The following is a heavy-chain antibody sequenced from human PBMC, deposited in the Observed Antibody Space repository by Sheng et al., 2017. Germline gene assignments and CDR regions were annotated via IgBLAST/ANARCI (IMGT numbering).Heavy chain of an antibody. J-gene: IGHJ4*01. Sequence: EVQLVESGGGLVKSGGSLRLSCAGSGFTFSDYSINWVRQAPGKGLEWVSSISSSSRFIYYAESVKGRFTISRDNAKKSVDLLMSSLRAEDMAVYYCARESGYSSSSYPYWG. CDR3: ARESGYSSSSYPY. D-gene: IGHD6-13*01. CDR1: GFTFSDYS. CDR2: ISSSSRFI. V-gene: IGHV3-21*02.